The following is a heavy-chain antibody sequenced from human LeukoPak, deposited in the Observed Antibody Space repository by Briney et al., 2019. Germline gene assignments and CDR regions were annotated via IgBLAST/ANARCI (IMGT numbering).Heavy chain of an antibody. CDR1: GFTCSNYW. D-gene: IGHD2-15*01. CDR3: ASRGVVTGAFDI. V-gene: IGHV3-74*01. CDR2: INSDGSST. J-gene: IGHJ3*02. Sequence: GGSLRLSCAASGFTCSNYWMHWVRQAPGKGLVWVSRINSDGSSTTYADSVKGRFTVSRDNAKNTLYLQMNSLRAEDTAVYYCASRGVVTGAFDIWGQGTMVTVSS.